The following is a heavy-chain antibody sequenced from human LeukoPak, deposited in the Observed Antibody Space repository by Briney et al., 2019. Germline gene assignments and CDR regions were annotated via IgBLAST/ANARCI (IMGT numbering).Heavy chain of an antibody. CDR3: AKPRIAAAGLLDY. V-gene: IGHV3-23*01. CDR2: ISGSGGST. CDR1: GFTFSSYA. D-gene: IGHD6-13*01. Sequence: GGSLRLSCAASGFTFSSYAMSRVRQAPGKGLEWVSAISGSGGSTYYADSVKGRFTISRDNSKSTLYLQMNSLRAEDTAVYYCAKPRIAAAGLLDYWGQGTLVTVSS. J-gene: IGHJ4*02.